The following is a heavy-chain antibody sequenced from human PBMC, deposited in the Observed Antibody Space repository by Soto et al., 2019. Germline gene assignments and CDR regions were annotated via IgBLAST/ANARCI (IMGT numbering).Heavy chain of an antibody. J-gene: IGHJ1*01. Sequence: SETLSLTCTVSGGSIRGSSYYWGWIRQAPGKGLEWIGSVYYSGSTYYNPSLKSRVTVSADTSKDQFSLKLTSVTAADTALYYCASNSYRTWGQGILVTVSS. CDR1: GGSIRGSSYY. D-gene: IGHD2-21*01. V-gene: IGHV4-39*01. CDR2: VYYSGST. CDR3: ASNSYRT.